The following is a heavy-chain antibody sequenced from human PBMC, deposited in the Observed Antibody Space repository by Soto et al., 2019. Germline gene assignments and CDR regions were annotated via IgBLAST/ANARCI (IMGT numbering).Heavy chain of an antibody. CDR2: INAYNGNT. V-gene: IGHV1-18*01. Sequence: QVQLVQSGAEVKNPGASVKVSCKASGYSFTRYCIGWARQAPGQGLEWMGWINAYNGNTNYAQNLQGRLTLTTDTSTTTAYMELRSLRSNDTAIYYCAMVDVYVTPSPQDVWGQGTTVTVSS. D-gene: IGHD3-16*01. CDR1: GYSFTRYC. J-gene: IGHJ6*02. CDR3: AMVDVYVTPSPQDV.